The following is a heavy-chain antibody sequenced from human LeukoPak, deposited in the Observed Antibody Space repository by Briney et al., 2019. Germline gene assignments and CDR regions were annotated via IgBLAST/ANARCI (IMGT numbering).Heavy chain of an antibody. CDR1: GYTFTSYG. D-gene: IGHD5-18*01. Sequence: ASVKVSCKASGYTFTSYGISWVRQAPGQGLGWMGWISAYNGNTNYAQKLQGRVTMTTDTSTSTAYTELRSLRSDDTAVYYCARDWGTAMVTYYYYGMDVWGQGTTVTVSS. CDR3: ARDWGTAMVTYYYYGMDV. J-gene: IGHJ6*02. CDR2: ISAYNGNT. V-gene: IGHV1-18*01.